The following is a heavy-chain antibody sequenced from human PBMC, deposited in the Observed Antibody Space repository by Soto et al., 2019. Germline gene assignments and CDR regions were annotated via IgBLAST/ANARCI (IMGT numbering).Heavy chain of an antibody. J-gene: IGHJ3*02. CDR3: ARYSGSSLYGFDI. CDR2: IIPIFGTA. D-gene: IGHD1-26*01. CDR1: GGTFSSYA. V-gene: IGHV1-69*06. Sequence: SVKVSCKASGGTFSSYAISWVRQAPGQGLEWMGGIIPIFGTANYAQRLQGRVTVTADTSTSTAYMELRSLRSDDTAVYYCARYSGSSLYGFDIWGQGTTVTVSS.